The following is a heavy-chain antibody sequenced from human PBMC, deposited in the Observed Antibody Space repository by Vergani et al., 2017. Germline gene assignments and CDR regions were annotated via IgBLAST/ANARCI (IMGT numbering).Heavy chain of an antibody. CDR2: INDIGTT. CDR3: ARFRGPDIVGTAFDH. D-gene: IGHD5-12*01. V-gene: IGHV4-34*01. J-gene: IGHJ4*02. CDR1: GGSFSVYY. Sequence: QVQLQQWGAGLLKPSETLSLTCGVHGGSFSVYYWSWIRQSPGKGLEWIGAINDIGTTNYNPSLRSRVTISVDTSKTHFSLRLNSVTAADTAVYFCARFRGPDIVGTAFDHWAQGTLVTVSS.